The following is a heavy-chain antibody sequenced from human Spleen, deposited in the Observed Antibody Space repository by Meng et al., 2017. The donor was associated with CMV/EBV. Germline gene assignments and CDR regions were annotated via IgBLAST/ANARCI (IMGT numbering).Heavy chain of an antibody. J-gene: IGHJ4*02. Sequence: SVKVSCKASGGAFNSYTYTWVRQAPGQGLEWVGWIIPILEKTDYAQKFQGRVTITADKSSSTTYIQLSKLASEDTAVYYCARDLDGSGSYSAYWGQGTLVTVSS. D-gene: IGHD1-26*01. V-gene: IGHV1-69*08. CDR1: GGAFNSYT. CDR3: ARDLDGSGSYSAY. CDR2: IIPILEKT.